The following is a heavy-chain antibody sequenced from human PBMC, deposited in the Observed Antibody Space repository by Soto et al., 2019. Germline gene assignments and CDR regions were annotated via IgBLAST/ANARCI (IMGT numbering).Heavy chain of an antibody. V-gene: IGHV4-34*01. CDR2: ITHRGCT. CDR3: TRRAGFKITIFGVVNNNWLDP. CDR1: GESFSGYY. J-gene: IGHJ5*02. Sequence: SETLSLTCAVYGESFSGYYWRCLSHPPGKGLEGIGEITHRGCTNYNPSLKRRVTISVGTSKNHFSLKLGSVTAADTAVYYCTRRAGFKITIFGVVNNNWLDPWGQGTLVT. D-gene: IGHD3-3*01.